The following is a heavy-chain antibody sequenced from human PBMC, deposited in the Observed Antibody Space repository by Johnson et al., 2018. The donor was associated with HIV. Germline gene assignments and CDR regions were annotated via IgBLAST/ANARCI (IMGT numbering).Heavy chain of an antibody. CDR3: ARDGRKLTYYYDSSGYDDALDI. V-gene: IGHV3-7*01. D-gene: IGHD3-22*01. CDR2: IKQDGSEK. CDR1: GFTFSSYW. J-gene: IGHJ3*02. Sequence: VQLVESGGGLVQPGGSLRLSCAASGFTFSSYWMSWVRQAPGKGLEWVANIKQDGSEKYYVDSVKGRFTISRDNAKNSLYLQMNSLRAEDTAVYYCARDGRKLTYYYDSSGYDDALDIWGQGTMVTVSS.